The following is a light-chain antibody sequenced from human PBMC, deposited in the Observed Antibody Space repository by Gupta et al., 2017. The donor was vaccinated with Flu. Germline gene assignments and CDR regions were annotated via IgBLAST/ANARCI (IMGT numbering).Light chain of an antibody. CDR1: SGHSSYA. V-gene: IGLV4-69*01. Sequence: VRLTCTLSSGHSSYAIAWHQQQPEKGPRYLMNLNSDGSHSKGDGIPDRFSGSTSGAERYLTISNLQSEDEADYYCQTWGTGFWVFGGGTKLTVL. CDR2: LNSDGSH. J-gene: IGLJ3*02. CDR3: QTWGTGFWV.